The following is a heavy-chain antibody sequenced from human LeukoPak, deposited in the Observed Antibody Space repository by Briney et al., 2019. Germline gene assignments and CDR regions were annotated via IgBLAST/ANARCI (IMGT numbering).Heavy chain of an antibody. D-gene: IGHD3-3*01. CDR1: GFTFGDYA. Sequence: GGSLRLSCTASGFTFGDYAMSWVRQAPGKGLEWVGFIRSKADGGTTEYAASVKGRFTISRDDSKSIAYLQMNSLKTEDTAVYYCTSYHERRGIFGVVIEDYWGQGTLVTVSS. J-gene: IGHJ4*02. CDR2: IRSKADGGTT. V-gene: IGHV3-49*04. CDR3: TSYHERRGIFGVVIEDY.